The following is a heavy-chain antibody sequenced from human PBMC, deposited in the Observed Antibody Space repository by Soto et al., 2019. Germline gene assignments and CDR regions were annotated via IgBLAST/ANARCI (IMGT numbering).Heavy chain of an antibody. Sequence: PGGSMILSCAAAGFTVSSNYRSWVRQTPGKGLEWVSVIYSGGSTYYADSVKGRFTISRDNSKNTLYLQMNSLRAEDTAVYYCARDRVLRGDTEWLRPYYYGMDVWGQGTTVTVSS. CDR1: GFTVSSNY. J-gene: IGHJ6*02. CDR3: ARDRVLRGDTEWLRPYYYGMDV. D-gene: IGHD3-3*01. CDR2: IYSGGST. V-gene: IGHV3-53*01.